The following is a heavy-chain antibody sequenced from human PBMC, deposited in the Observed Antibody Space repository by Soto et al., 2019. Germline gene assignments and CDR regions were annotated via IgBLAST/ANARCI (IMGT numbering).Heavy chain of an antibody. J-gene: IGHJ4*02. V-gene: IGHV3-23*01. Sequence: GGSLRLSCAASGFTFIGYAMRWVRQAPGKGLEWVSGISGSGFSKYYADSVKGRFTISRDNSKNTLYLQMNSLRAEDTAVYYCAKERAVAGFDYWGQGNLVTVSS. D-gene: IGHD6-19*01. CDR3: AKERAVAGFDY. CDR1: GFTFIGYA. CDR2: ISGSGFSK.